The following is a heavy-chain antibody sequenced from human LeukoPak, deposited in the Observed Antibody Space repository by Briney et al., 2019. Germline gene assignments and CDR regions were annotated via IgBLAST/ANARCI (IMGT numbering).Heavy chain of an antibody. CDR2: ISGGGGST. D-gene: IGHD1-26*01. V-gene: IGHV3-23*01. CDR3: AKGGKWDVTPFDY. CDR1: GFTFTSYS. J-gene: IGHJ4*02. Sequence: PGGSLRLSCAASGFTFTSYSMNWVRQAPGKRLEWVSTISGGGGSTYYADSVKGRVTISRDNSKNTLNLQVNSMRAEDTAVYYCAKGGKWDVTPFDYWGQGTLVTVSS.